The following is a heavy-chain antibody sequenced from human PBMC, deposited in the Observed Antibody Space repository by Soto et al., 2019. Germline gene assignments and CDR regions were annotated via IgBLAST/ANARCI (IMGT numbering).Heavy chain of an antibody. J-gene: IGHJ4*02. CDR1: GFSFSSYA. D-gene: IGHD3-10*01. Sequence: SLRLSCAASGFSFSSYAMTWVRQAPGKGLEWVSGISVGGDGTYYAGSVKGRFTVSRDNAKNTLYLQMNSLRAEDTAVYYCARHYGSGTYYWGQGTLVTVSS. CDR3: ARHYGSGTYY. V-gene: IGHV3-23*01. CDR2: ISVGGDGT.